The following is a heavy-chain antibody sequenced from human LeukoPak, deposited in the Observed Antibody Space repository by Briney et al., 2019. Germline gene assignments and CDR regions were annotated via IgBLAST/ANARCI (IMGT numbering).Heavy chain of an antibody. CDR3: ASLPEVSNDAFDI. Sequence: SETLSLTCTVSGGSISSYYWSWIRQPPGKGLEWIGYIYYSGSTNYNPSLKSRVTISVDTSKNQFSLKLSSVTAADTAVYYCASLPEVSNDAFDIWGQGTMVTVSS. V-gene: IGHV4-59*08. CDR2: IYYSGST. CDR1: GGSISSYY. J-gene: IGHJ3*02.